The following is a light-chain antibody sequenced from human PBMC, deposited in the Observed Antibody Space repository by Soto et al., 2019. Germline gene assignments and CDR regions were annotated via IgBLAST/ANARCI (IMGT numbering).Light chain of an antibody. V-gene: IGKV3-15*01. J-gene: IGKJ1*01. CDR3: TQYNNWPPYRT. CDR1: QSVSSN. CDR2: GAS. Sequence: EIVMTQSPATLSVSPGERATLSCRASQSVSSNLAWYQQKPGQAPRLLIYGASTRATGIPARFSGSGSGTAFTLTISSLQSEDFAIYFCTQYNNWPPYRTFGQGTKVEIK.